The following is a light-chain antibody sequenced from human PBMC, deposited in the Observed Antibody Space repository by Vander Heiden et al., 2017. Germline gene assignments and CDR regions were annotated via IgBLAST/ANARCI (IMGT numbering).Light chain of an antibody. CDR2: NNN. J-gene: IGLJ3*02. Sequence: QSVLTQPPSASGTPGQRLLISCSGSTSNIGSYHVNWYHQLPGRAPKLLIYNNNQRPSGVPDRFSGSRSGTSASLAISGLQSEDEADYYCGTWDDSLNGWVFGGGTKLTVL. CDR3: GTWDDSLNGWV. CDR1: TSNIGSYH. V-gene: IGLV1-44*01.